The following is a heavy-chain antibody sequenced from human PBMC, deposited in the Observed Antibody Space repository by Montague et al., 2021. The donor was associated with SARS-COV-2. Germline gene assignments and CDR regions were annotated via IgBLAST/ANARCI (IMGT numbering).Heavy chain of an antibody. V-gene: IGHV4-59*01. D-gene: IGHD3-10*01. CDR3: ARTSRGSRYFYGVDV. J-gene: IGHJ6*02. CDR2: SGAT. Sequence: SGATNYNPPLKSRVIISLDTSKSQFSLRLSSVTAADTAIYYFARTSRGSRYFYGVDVWGQGITAIVSS.